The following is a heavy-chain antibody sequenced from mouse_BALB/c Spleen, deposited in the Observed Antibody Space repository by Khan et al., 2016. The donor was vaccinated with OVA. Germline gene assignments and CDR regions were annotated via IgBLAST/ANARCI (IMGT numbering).Heavy chain of an antibody. J-gene: IGHJ1*01. Sequence: QIQLVQSGPDLKKPAETVKLSCKASGYTFTNYGMNWVKQAPGKGLKWMGWFNTYTGEPTYADDFKGRFAFSLETSASTAYLQFNNLNNEDMTTYFCSRISSYWYSDVWGAGTTVTVSS. CDR1: GYTFTNYG. CDR2: FNTYTGEP. V-gene: IGHV9-1*02. D-gene: IGHD6-2*01. CDR3: SRISSYWYSDV.